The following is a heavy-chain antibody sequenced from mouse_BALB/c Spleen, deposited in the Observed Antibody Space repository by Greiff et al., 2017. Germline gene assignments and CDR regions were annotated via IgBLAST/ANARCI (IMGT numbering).Heavy chain of an antibody. J-gene: IGHJ4*01. V-gene: IGHV1-20*02. CDR2: INPYNGDT. Sequence: EVQLQQSGPELVKPGASVKISCKASGYSFTGYFMNWVMQSHGKSLEWIGRINPYNGDTFYNQKFKGKATLTLDKSSSTAHMELRSLASEDSAVYYCARSEGYYAMDYWGQGTSVTVSS. CDR3: ARSEGYYAMDY. CDR1: GYSFTGYF.